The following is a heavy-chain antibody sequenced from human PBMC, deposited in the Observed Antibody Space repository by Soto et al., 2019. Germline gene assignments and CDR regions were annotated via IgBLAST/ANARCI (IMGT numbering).Heavy chain of an antibody. CDR2: IFFNGGA. Sequence: SETLSLTCAVSGGSLSSTSYYWAWIRQPPGKVLEWIGSIFFNGGAYYNPSLESRVTISVDTSKKQFSLRLRSVTAADTSVYYCARVPVRKYYGAGSYNNYYFGMDVWGQGTTVT. CDR1: GGSLSSTSYY. J-gene: IGHJ6*02. CDR3: ARVPVRKYYGAGSYNNYYFGMDV. V-gene: IGHV4-39*01. D-gene: IGHD3-10*01.